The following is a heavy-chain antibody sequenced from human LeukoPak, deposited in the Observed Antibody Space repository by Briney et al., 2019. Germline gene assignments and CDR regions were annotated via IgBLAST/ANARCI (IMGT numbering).Heavy chain of an antibody. CDR2: IKQDGSEK. V-gene: IGHV3-7*01. Sequence: PGGSLRLSCADSGFTFSSYWMSWVRQAPGKGLEWVANIKQDGSEKYYVDSVKGRFTISRDNAKNSLYLQMNSLRAEDTAVYYCARSETAMVMGFDYWGQGTLVNVSS. D-gene: IGHD5-18*01. J-gene: IGHJ4*02. CDR1: GFTFSSYW. CDR3: ARSETAMVMGFDY.